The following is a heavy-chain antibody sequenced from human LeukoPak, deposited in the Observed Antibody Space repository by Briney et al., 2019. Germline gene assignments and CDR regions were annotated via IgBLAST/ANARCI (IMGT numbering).Heavy chain of an antibody. CDR2: MNPNSGNT. CDR3: TSDTYYYDSTGLRHWFDP. Sequence: ASVKVSCKASGYTFSDNYMHWLRQAPGQGLEWMGWMNPNSGNTGYAQKFQGRVTMTRNTSISTAYMELSSLRSDDTAVYYCTSDTYYYDSTGLRHWFDPWGQGTLVTVSS. J-gene: IGHJ5*02. CDR1: GYTFSDNY. V-gene: IGHV1-8*02. D-gene: IGHD3-22*01.